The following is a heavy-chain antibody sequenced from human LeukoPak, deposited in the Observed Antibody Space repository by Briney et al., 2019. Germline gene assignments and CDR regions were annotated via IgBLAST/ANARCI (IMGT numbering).Heavy chain of an antibody. J-gene: IGHJ4*02. Sequence: SETLSLTCTVSGGSISSSRYYWGWIRQPPGQGLEWIGSIYYSGSTYYNPSLKSRVTISVDTSKNQFSLKLSSVTAADTAVYYCARQDDSSGFYYWGQGTLVTVSS. CDR2: IYYSGST. V-gene: IGHV4-39*01. CDR1: GGSISSSRYY. D-gene: IGHD3-22*01. CDR3: ARQDDSSGFYY.